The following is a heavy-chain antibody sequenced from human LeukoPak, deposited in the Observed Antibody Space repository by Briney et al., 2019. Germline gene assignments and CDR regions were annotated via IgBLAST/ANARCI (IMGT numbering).Heavy chain of an antibody. V-gene: IGHV4-4*07. CDR1: GYSISSSYY. CDR2: IYTSGST. J-gene: IGHJ4*02. CDR3: ARDFGVVRSEYYFDY. D-gene: IGHD3-3*01. Sequence: PSETLSLTCAVSGYSISSSYYWSWIRQPAGKGLEWIGRIYTSGSTNYNPSLKSRVTMSVDTSKNQFSLKLSSVTAADTAVYYCARDFGVVRSEYYFDYWGQGTLVTVSS.